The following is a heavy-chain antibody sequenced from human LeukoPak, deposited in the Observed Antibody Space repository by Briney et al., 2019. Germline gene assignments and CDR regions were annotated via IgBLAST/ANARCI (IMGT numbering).Heavy chain of an antibody. Sequence: WGSLRLSCAASGFTFSSYRMNWVRQAPGKGLEWVSYISSSSSTIYYADSVKCGFTISRDNAKNSLYLQMNSLRAEDTAVYYCARSSRELGGYAPWELMPPFDYWGQGTLVTVSS. D-gene: IGHD1-7*01. CDR2: ISSSSSTI. V-gene: IGHV3-48*01. CDR1: GFTFSSYR. CDR3: ARSSRELGGYAPWELMPPFDY. J-gene: IGHJ4*02.